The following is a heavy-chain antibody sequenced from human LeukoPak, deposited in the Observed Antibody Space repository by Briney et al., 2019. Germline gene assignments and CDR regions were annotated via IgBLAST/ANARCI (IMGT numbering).Heavy chain of an antibody. Sequence: ASETLSLTCTVSGGSISSYYWSWIRQPPGKGLECLGYIYYSGSTNYNPSLKSRVTISVDTSKNQFSLKLSSVTAADTAVYCARDAWYSSSSSGDTGYYYYGMDVWGQGTTVTVSS. CDR1: GGSISSYY. D-gene: IGHD6-6*01. J-gene: IGHJ6*02. V-gene: IGHV4-59*01. CDR2: IYYSGST. CDR3: ARDAWYSSSSSGDTGYYYYGMDV.